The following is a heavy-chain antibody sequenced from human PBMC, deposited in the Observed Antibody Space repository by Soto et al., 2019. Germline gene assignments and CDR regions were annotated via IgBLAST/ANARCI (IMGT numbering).Heavy chain of an antibody. Sequence: PSETLSLTCAVYGGSFSGYYWSWIRQPPGKGLEWIGEINHSGSTNYNPSLKSRVTISVDTSKNQFSLKLSSVTAADTAVYYCARGGGRLRFPSLFDPWGQGTLVTVSS. D-gene: IGHD5-12*01. CDR3: ARGGGRLRFPSLFDP. CDR2: INHSGST. V-gene: IGHV4-34*01. CDR1: GGSFSGYY. J-gene: IGHJ5*02.